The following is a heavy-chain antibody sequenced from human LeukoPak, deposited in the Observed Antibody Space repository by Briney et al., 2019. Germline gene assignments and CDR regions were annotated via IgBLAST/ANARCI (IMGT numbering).Heavy chain of an antibody. D-gene: IGHD3-10*01. CDR3: AKGSYHGSGSNFDY. CDR2: ISGSGGST. Sequence: GALRLSCAASGFTFSSYAMSWVRQAPGKGLEWVSAISGSGGSTYYADSVKGRFTISRDNSKNTLYLQMNSLRAEDTAVYYCAKGSYHGSGSNFDYWGQGTLVTVSS. J-gene: IGHJ4*02. V-gene: IGHV3-23*01. CDR1: GFTFSSYA.